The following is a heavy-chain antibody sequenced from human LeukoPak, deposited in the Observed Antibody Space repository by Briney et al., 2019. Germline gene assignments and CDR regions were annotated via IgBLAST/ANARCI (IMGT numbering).Heavy chain of an antibody. CDR2: IYYSGST. V-gene: IGHV4-61*01. J-gene: IGHJ4*02. Sequence: SXTLSLTCTVSXXXXXSGXYYWSXXRXPPGXXXEXXXYIYYSGSTNYNPSLKSRVTISVDTSKNQFSLKLSSVTAADTAVYYCARDRVRGNSNPFFDYWGQGTLVTVSS. D-gene: IGHD4-11*01. CDR1: XXXXXSGXYY. CDR3: ARDRVRGNSNPFFDY.